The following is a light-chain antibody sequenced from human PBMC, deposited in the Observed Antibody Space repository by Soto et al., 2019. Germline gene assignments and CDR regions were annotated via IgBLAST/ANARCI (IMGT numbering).Light chain of an antibody. CDR2: KAS. V-gene: IGKV1-5*03. Sequence: DIQMTQSPSTLSASVGDRVTITCRASQSINSWLAWYQQRPGKVPKVLIYKASNLERGVPSRFSGSGSGTEFSLTINSLQPEDFATYYCQQYNSFPWTFGQGTKVDIK. J-gene: IGKJ1*01. CDR1: QSINSW. CDR3: QQYNSFPWT.